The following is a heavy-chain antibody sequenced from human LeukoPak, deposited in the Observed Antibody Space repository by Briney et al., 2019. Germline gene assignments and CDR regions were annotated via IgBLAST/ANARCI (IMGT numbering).Heavy chain of an antibody. V-gene: IGHV3-9*01. J-gene: IGHJ6*02. CDR1: GFAFHNYA. D-gene: IGHD4-23*01. Sequence: GGSLRLSCVGSGFAFHNYAMHWVRRPPGKGLEWVSAINWNSDTKAYADSVKGRFTISRNRARNSLYLQMDSLRPEDTALYYCAKDTGGNGAYFYAMDVWGQGTSVTVSS. CDR2: INWNSDTK. CDR3: AKDTGGNGAYFYAMDV.